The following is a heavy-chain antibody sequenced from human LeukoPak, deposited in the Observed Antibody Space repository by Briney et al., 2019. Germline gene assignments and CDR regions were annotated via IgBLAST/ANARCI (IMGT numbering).Heavy chain of an antibody. D-gene: IGHD3-10*01. J-gene: IGHJ5*02. Sequence: GASVKVSCKASGYTFTSYGISWVRQAPGQGLEWMGWTSAYNGNTNYAQKLQGRVTMTTDTSTSTAYMELRSLRSDDTAVYYCARDSLLWPAGRVDPWGQGTLVTVSS. V-gene: IGHV1-18*01. CDR2: TSAYNGNT. CDR3: ARDSLLWPAGRVDP. CDR1: GYTFTSYG.